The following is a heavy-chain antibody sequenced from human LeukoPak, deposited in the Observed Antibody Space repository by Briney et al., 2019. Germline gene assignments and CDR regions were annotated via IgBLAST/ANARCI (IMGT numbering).Heavy chain of an antibody. CDR1: GASISRGGYY. J-gene: IGHJ5*02. CDR2: IYYSGST. CDR3: ARRTLCCGERFDP. Sequence: TTSQTLSLTCTVSGASISRGGYYWSWIRQHPGKGLEWIGDIYYSGSTYYNPSPKSRVTISVDASKKQFSLKLNSVTAADTAVYYCARRTLCCGERFDPWGQGTLVTVSS. D-gene: IGHD3-16*01. V-gene: IGHV4-31*03.